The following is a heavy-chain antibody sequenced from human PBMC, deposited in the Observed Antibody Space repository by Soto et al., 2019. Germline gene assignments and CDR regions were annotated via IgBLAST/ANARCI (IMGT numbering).Heavy chain of an antibody. D-gene: IGHD6-19*01. J-gene: IGHJ4*02. CDR1: GFTFSDYA. Sequence: GGSLRLSCAASGFTFSDYAMTWVRQAPGKGLEWVSAISGSGGSTYYADSVKGRFTISRDNSKNTVYLQMNSLRAGDTAVYYCAKDGDSSGSYYFDYWGQGTLVTVSS. CDR3: AKDGDSSGSYYFDY. V-gene: IGHV3-23*01. CDR2: ISGSGGST.